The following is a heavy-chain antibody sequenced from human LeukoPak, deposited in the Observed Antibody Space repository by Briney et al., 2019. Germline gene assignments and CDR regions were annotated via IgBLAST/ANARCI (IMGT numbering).Heavy chain of an antibody. D-gene: IGHD6-13*01. CDR2: ISGSGGNT. CDR1: GFTFSSYA. CDR3: ARGETAAVDY. V-gene: IGHV3-23*01. J-gene: IGHJ4*02. Sequence: PGGSLRLSCAASGFTFSSYAMSWVRQAPGKGLEWVSAISGSGGNTYYTDSVKGRFTISRDNSKNTLYLQMNSLRAEDTSVYYCARGETAAVDYWGQGTLVTVSS.